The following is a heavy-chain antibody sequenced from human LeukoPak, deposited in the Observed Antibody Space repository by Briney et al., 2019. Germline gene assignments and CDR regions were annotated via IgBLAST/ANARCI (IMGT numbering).Heavy chain of an antibody. V-gene: IGHV4-34*01. CDR3: ARDSKGYDAFDI. J-gene: IGHJ3*02. D-gene: IGHD2/OR15-2a*01. Sequence: SETLSLTCAVYGGSLSGYYWSWVRQPPGRGLEWIGEINRSGSANYNPSLKSRVTVSVDTSKNQFSLKLSSVTAADTAVYYCARDSKGYDAFDIWGQGTMVTVSS. CDR2: INRSGSA. CDR1: GGSLSGYY.